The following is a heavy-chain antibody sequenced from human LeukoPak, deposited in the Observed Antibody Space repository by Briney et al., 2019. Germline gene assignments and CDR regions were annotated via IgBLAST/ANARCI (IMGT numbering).Heavy chain of an antibody. CDR1: GFTVSSNY. CDR2: IYSGGST. J-gene: IGHJ4*02. D-gene: IGHD3-10*01. V-gene: IGHV3-53*01. Sequence: PGGSLRLSCAASGFTVSSNYMSWVRQAPGKGLEWVSVIYSGGSTYYADSVKGRFTISRDNSKNTLYLQMNSQRAEDTAVYYCARVGITKNFDYWGQGTLVTVSS. CDR3: ARVGITKNFDY.